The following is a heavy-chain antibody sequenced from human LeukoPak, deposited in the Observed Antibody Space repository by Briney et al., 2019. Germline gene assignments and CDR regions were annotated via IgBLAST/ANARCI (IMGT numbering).Heavy chain of an antibody. CDR2: IIPIFGTA. V-gene: IGHV1-69*01. Sequence: ASVKVSCKASVGTFSSYAISWVRQAPGQGLEWMGGIIPIFGTANYAQKFQGRVTITADESTSTAYMELSSLRSEDTAVYYCARGLGIPYYFDYWGQGTLVTVSS. CDR1: VGTFSSYA. D-gene: IGHD7-27*01. CDR3: ARGLGIPYYFDY. J-gene: IGHJ4*02.